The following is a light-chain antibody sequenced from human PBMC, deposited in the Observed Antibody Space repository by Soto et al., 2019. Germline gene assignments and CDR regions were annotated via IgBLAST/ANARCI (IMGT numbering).Light chain of an antibody. J-gene: IGKJ5*01. CDR1: QSVSGN. V-gene: IGKV3-15*01. CDR2: GAS. Sequence: EIVLTQSPATLSVSPGERATLSCRASQSVSGNLAWYQQKLGQAPRLLIYGASTRATGIPARFSGSGSGTEFTLAISSLQSEDFAVYCCQQYNNWPPVTFGQGTRLEIK. CDR3: QQYNNWPPVT.